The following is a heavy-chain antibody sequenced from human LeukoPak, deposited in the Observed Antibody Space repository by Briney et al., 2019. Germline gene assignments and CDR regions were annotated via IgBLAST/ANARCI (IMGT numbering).Heavy chain of an antibody. CDR2: IYYSGGT. J-gene: IGHJ3*02. V-gene: IGHV4-39*07. Sequence: SETLSLTCTVSGGSISSSSYYWGWFGHPPGKGLEWIGSIYYSGGTYYNPSLKSRVTISVDTSKNQFSLKLSSMTAADTAVYYCARDHAWAFDIWGQGTMVTVSS. CDR1: GGSISSSSYY. CDR3: ARDHAWAFDI.